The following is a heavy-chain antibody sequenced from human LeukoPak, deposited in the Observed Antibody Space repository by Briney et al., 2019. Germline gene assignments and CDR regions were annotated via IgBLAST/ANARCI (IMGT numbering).Heavy chain of an antibody. CDR2: IRSKANSYAT. CDR1: GFTFSGSA. D-gene: IGHD4-17*01. J-gene: IGHJ4*02. CDR3: ARGRVTTLYYFDY. Sequence: PGGSLKLSCAASGFTFSGSAMHWVRQASGKGLEWVGRIRSKANSYATAYAASVKGRFTISRDDSKNSLYLQMNSLKTEDTAVYYCARGRVTTLYYFDYWGQGTLVTVSS. V-gene: IGHV3-73*01.